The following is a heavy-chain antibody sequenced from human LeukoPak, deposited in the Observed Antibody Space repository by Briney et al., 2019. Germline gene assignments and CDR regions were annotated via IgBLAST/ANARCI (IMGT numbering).Heavy chain of an antibody. CDR2: IYHSGST. CDR3: ARLTRYGMDV. Sequence: PSETLSLTCTVSGGSISSGGYYWSWIRQPPGKGLEWIGYIYHSGSTYYNPSLKSRVTISVDRSKNQFSLKLSSVTAADTAVYYCARLTRYGMDVWGRGTTVTVSS. J-gene: IGHJ6*02. V-gene: IGHV4-30-2*01. D-gene: IGHD4-11*01. CDR1: GGSISSGGYY.